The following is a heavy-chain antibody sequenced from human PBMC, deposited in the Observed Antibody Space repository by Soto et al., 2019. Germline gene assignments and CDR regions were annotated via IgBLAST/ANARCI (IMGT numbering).Heavy chain of an antibody. V-gene: IGHV1-69*01. Sequence: QLVQSGAEVKKPGSTVKVSCKASGGTFSTYEINWVRQTPGQGLEWVGSIIPIFDTTNYAQDFQGRVTITADESTSIAYMELSSLKSDDTAVYYCGRGRATTYYFDYWGQGTLVTVSS. D-gene: IGHD5-12*01. CDR1: GGTFSTYE. CDR2: IIPIFDTT. J-gene: IGHJ4*02. CDR3: GRGRATTYYFDY.